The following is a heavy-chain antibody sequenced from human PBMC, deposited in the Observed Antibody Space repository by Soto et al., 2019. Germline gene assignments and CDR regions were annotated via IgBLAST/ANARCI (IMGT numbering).Heavy chain of an antibody. Sequence: SETLSLTCTVSGGSINSGDYYWTWIRQPPGKGLEWIGYIYYSGSTYYNPPLRSRVTISIDTSKNQFFLNLSSVTAADTAVYYCARIGLTTALFWGQGTPVTVSS. CDR3: ARIGLTTALF. J-gene: IGHJ4*02. CDR2: IYYSGST. CDR1: GGSINSGDYY. D-gene: IGHD4-4*01. V-gene: IGHV4-30-4*01.